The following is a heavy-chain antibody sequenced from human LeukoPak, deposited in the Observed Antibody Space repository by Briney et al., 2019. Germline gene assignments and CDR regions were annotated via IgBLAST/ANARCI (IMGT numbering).Heavy chain of an antibody. D-gene: IGHD3-9*01. Sequence: GGSLRLSCAASGFTFSSYAMSWVRQAPGKGLEWVSAISGSGGSTYYADSVKGRFTISRDNSKNTLYLQMNSLRAEDTAVYYCAKGLRYFDWFKSGYFDYWGQGTLVTVSS. CDR3: AKGLRYFDWFKSGYFDY. V-gene: IGHV3-23*01. CDR2: ISGSGGST. CDR1: GFTFSSYA. J-gene: IGHJ4*02.